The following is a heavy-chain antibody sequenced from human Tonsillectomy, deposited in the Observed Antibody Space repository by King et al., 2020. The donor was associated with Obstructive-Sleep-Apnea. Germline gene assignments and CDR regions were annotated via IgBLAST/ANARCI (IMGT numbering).Heavy chain of an antibody. D-gene: IGHD3-10*01. CDR2: IIRSGITI. Sequence: VQLVESGGGLVKPGGSLRLSCAASGFTFMDYYMSWIRQAPGKGLEWVSYIIRSGITIYYADSVQGRFTLSRDNAKNSLYLQMNSLRAEDTAVYYCARHMVRGANNYWGQGTLVTVSS. V-gene: IGHV3-11*01. J-gene: IGHJ4*02. CDR3: ARHMVRGANNY. CDR1: GFTFMDYY.